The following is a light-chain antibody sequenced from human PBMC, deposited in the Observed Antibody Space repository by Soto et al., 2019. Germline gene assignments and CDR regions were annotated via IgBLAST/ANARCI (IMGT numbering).Light chain of an antibody. CDR1: SSDVGGYNY. V-gene: IGLV2-14*01. CDR2: GVT. Sequence: SALTQPASVSGSPGQSITISCTGTSSDVGGYNYVSWFQQHPGKAPKLMVYGVTNRPSGVSNRFSGSRSGNTASLTISGLQSEDEAEYYCNSYTSSSTFVFGTGTKLTVL. J-gene: IGLJ1*01. CDR3: NSYTSSSTFV.